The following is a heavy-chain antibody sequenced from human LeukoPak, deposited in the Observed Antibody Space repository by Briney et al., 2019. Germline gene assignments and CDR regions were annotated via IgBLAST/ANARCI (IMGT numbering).Heavy chain of an antibody. CDR3: AREAVTGTKRFDY. CDR2: INFSGNT. J-gene: IGHJ4*02. V-gene: IGHV4-39*07. D-gene: IGHD4-17*01. CDR1: GVSIRSSSYY. Sequence: SETLSLTCTVSGVSIRSSSYYWGWLRQPPGKGLEWIGRINFSGNTYYNPSLKSRITISVDTSKNQFSLKLSSVTAADTAVYYCAREAVTGTKRFDYWGQGTLVTVSS.